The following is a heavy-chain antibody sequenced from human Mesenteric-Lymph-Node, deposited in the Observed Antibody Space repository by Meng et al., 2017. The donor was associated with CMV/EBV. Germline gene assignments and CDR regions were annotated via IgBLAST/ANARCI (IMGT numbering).Heavy chain of an antibody. V-gene: IGHV1-8*01. J-gene: IGHJ6*02. Sequence: ASVKVSCKASGYTFTSYDINWVRQATGQGLEWMGWMNPNSGNTGYAQKFQGRVTMTRNTSISTAYMELRSLRAEDTAVYYCATMGDPSAAASYAMDVWGQGTTVTVSS. CDR3: ATMGDPSAAASYAMDV. CDR1: GYTFTSYD. D-gene: IGHD6-13*01. CDR2: MNPNSGNT.